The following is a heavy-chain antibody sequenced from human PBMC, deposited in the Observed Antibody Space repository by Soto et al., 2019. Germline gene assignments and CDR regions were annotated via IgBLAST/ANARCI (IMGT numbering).Heavy chain of an antibody. CDR1: GYTFTSYG. Sequence: GASVKVSCKASGYTFTSYGISWVRQAPGQGPEWMGWVSAYNGNTNYAQKLQGRVTMTTDTSTSTAYMELRSLRSDDTAVYYCARDNTLLWFGDYYYGMDVWGQGTTVTVSS. V-gene: IGHV1-18*01. CDR2: VSAYNGNT. D-gene: IGHD3-10*01. CDR3: ARDNTLLWFGDYYYGMDV. J-gene: IGHJ6*02.